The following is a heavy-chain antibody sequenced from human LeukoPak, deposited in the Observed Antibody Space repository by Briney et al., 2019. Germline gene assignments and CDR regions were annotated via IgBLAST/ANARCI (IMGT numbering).Heavy chain of an antibody. Sequence: GGSLRLSCAASGFTFSNYCMNWVRQAPGKGLEWVSYISSSSSYIYYVDSVKGRFTISRDNAKNSLYLQMNSLRAEDTAVYYCAKDPFGFYSSSGQIDYWGQGTLVTVSS. V-gene: IGHV3-21*01. J-gene: IGHJ4*02. D-gene: IGHD6-13*01. CDR1: GFTFSNYC. CDR3: AKDPFGFYSSSGQIDY. CDR2: ISSSSSYI.